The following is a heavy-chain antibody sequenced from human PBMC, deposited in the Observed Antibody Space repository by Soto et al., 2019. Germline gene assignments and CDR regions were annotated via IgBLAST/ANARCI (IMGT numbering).Heavy chain of an antibody. CDR2: IYYSGST. CDR1: GGSISSYY. CDR3: ARALHYYGSGSYSDFDP. D-gene: IGHD3-10*01. V-gene: IGHV4-59*01. J-gene: IGHJ5*02. Sequence: QVQLQESGPGLVKPSETLSLTCTVSGGSISSYYWSWIRQPPGKGLEWIGYIYYSGSTNYNPSLKSRVTISVDTSKHQFSLKLSSVTAADTAVYYCARALHYYGSGSYSDFDPWGQGTLVTVSS.